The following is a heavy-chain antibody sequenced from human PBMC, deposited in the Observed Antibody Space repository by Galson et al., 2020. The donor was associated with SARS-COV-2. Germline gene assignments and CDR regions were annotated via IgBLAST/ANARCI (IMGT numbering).Heavy chain of an antibody. V-gene: IGHV4-31*03. D-gene: IGHD2-15*01. Sequence: SETLSLTCTVSGGSISSNGFYWNWVRQRPGKGLEWIGYVYYSGNAYYNPSLKSRVTISVDTSKNQFSLTLNSVTAADTAVYSCARVVVPAPETRYFDNWGQGTLVTVSS. J-gene: IGHJ4*02. CDR2: VYYSGNA. CDR3: ARVVVPAPETRYFDN. CDR1: GGSISSNGFY.